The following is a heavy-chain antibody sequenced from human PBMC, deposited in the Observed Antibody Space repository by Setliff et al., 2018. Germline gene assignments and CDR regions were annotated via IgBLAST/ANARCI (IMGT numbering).Heavy chain of an antibody. J-gene: IGHJ5*02. Sequence: SETLSLTCTVSGGSISSGSYYWSWIRQPVGKGLEWIGRIYTSGSTNYNPSLKSRVTISVDTSKNQFSLKLSSVTAADTAVYYCARDVRYYYGSGSYYNDWFDPWGQGTLVTVSS. V-gene: IGHV4-61*02. CDR2: IYTSGST. D-gene: IGHD3-10*01. CDR3: ARDVRYYYGSGSYYNDWFDP. CDR1: GGSISSGSYY.